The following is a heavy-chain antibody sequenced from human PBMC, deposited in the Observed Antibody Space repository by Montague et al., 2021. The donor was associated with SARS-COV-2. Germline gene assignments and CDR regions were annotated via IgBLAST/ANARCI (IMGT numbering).Heavy chain of an antibody. V-gene: IGHV6-1*01. CDR1: GDSVSSSSVS. J-gene: IGHJ6*02. D-gene: IGHD3-3*01. Sequence: CAISGDSVSSSSVSWNWIRQSPSRGLEWLGRTYYRSKWSNEYALSVKSRITITPDTSKNQLSLRLTSVTAADTAVYYCVRDGGLRFSGGAMDVWGQGTTVTVSS. CDR3: VRDGGLRFSGGAMDV. CDR2: TYYRSKWSN.